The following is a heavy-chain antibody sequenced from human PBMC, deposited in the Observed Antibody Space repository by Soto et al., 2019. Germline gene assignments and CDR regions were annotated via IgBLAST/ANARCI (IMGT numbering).Heavy chain of an antibody. Sequence: QVQLVESGGGVVQPGRSLRLSCAASGFTFSSFGMHWVRQAPGKGLDWVALMSSDGSHKYYADSVKRRFTISRDNSKNTLYLQMNGLRAEDTAVYYCAKDYYGSGSYHLDYWGQGTLVSVSS. D-gene: IGHD3-10*01. J-gene: IGHJ4*02. CDR2: MSSDGSHK. V-gene: IGHV3-30*18. CDR1: GFTFSSFG. CDR3: AKDYYGSGSYHLDY.